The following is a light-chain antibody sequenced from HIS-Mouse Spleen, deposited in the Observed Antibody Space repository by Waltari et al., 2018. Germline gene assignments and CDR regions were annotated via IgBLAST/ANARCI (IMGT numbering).Light chain of an antibody. CDR1: SLRSHY. CDR2: EDS. Sequence: SSELTQDPAVSVALGQSVRIPCQGYSLRSHYATWYQQKPGQAPVLVIYEDSKRPSGIPERFSGSSSGTMATLTISGAQVEDEADYYCYSTDSSGNHRVFGGGTKLTVL. J-gene: IGLJ2*01. V-gene: IGLV3-19*01. CDR3: YSTDSSGNHRV.